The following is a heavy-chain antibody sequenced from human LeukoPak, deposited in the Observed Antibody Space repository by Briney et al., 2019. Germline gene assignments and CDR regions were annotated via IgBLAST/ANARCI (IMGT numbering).Heavy chain of an antibody. CDR2: INPNSGGT. D-gene: IGHD3-22*01. V-gene: IGHV1-2*02. Sequence: ASVKVSCKASGYTFTGYYMHWVRQAPGQGLEWMGWINPNSGGTNYAQKFQGRVTMTRDTSISTAYMELSRLRSDDTAVYHCARESSGYYSSLFDYWGQGTLVTVSS. CDR3: ARESSGYYSSLFDY. J-gene: IGHJ4*02. CDR1: GYTFTGYY.